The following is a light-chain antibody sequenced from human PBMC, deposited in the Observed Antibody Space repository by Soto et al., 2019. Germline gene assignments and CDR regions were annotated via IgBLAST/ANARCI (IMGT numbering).Light chain of an antibody. J-gene: IGKJ1*01. CDR2: NAA. CDR3: QQRGNWVWT. V-gene: IGKV3-11*01. CDR1: QSVSRY. Sequence: QYSVTQAYSTGGSATLSCRASQSVSRYLGWYQQKPGQSPRLRNYNAANRATGIPARFSGSGSGTDCTLTISMRDPEGFAVYYCQQRGNWVWTFGQGTKVDIK.